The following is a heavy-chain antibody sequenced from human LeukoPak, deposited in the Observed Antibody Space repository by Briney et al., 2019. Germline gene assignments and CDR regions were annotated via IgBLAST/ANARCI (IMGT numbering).Heavy chain of an antibody. D-gene: IGHD4-17*01. CDR2: IYYSGST. CDR1: GGSISSSSYY. V-gene: IGHV4-39*01. Sequence: PSETLSLTCTVSGGSISSSSYYRGWIRQPPGKGLEWIGSIYYSGSTYYNPSLKSRVTISVDTSKNQFSLKLSSVTAADTAVYYCARLSTTVTTNYYYGMDVWGQGTTVTVSS. CDR3: ARLSTTVTTNYYYGMDV. J-gene: IGHJ6*02.